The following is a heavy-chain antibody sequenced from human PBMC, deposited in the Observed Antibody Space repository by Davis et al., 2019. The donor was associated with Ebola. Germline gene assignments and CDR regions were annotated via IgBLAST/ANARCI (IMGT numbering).Heavy chain of an antibody. CDR3: ARGGGHPTYYYDSSGYYDAFDI. J-gene: IGHJ3*02. CDR1: GFTFSSYA. CDR2: ISYDGSNK. V-gene: IGHV3-30-3*01. Sequence: PGGSLRLSCAAPGFTFSSYAMHWVRQAPGKGLEWVAVISYDGSNKYYADSVKGRFTISRDNSKNTLYLQMNSLRAEDTAVYYCARGGGHPTYYYDSSGYYDAFDIWGQGTMVTVSS. D-gene: IGHD3-22*01.